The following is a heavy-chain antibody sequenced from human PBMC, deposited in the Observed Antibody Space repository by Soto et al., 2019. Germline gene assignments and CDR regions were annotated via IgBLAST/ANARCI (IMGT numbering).Heavy chain of an antibody. CDR2: IYYSGST. Sequence: SETLSLTCTVSGGSISSYYWSWIRQPPGKGLEWIGYIYYSGSTNYNPSLKSRVTISVDTSKNQFSLKLSSVTAADTAVYYCARGIIWFGELNYMDVWGKGTTVTVSS. V-gene: IGHV4-59*01. CDR3: ARGIIWFGELNYMDV. D-gene: IGHD3-10*01. J-gene: IGHJ6*03. CDR1: GGSISSYY.